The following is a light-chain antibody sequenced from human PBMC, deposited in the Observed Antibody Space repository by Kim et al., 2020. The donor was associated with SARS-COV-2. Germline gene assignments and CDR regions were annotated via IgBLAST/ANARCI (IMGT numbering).Light chain of an antibody. CDR3: QSYDNSLSGYV. CDR1: SSNSGAGYD. V-gene: IGLV1-40*01. J-gene: IGLJ1*01. Sequence: RVIISCTGSSSNSGAGYDVHWYQQLPGTAPKLLIYDNSNRPSGVPDRFSGSKSGTSASLAITGLQAEDEADYYCQSYDNSLSGYVFGTGTKVTVL. CDR2: DNS.